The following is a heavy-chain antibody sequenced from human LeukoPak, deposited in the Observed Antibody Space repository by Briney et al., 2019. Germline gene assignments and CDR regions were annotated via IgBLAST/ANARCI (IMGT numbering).Heavy chain of an antibody. CDR1: GFTFSDYY. D-gene: IGHD5-24*01. J-gene: IGHJ4*02. CDR3: ARVGEVATIEQGAHFDY. V-gene: IGHV3-11*01. CDR2: ISSSGSTI. Sequence: PGGSLRLSCAASGFTFSDYYMSWIRQAPGKGLEWVSYISSSGSTIYYADSVKGRFTISRGNAKNSLYLQMNSLRAEDTAVYYCARVGEVATIEQGAHFDYWGQGTLVTVSS.